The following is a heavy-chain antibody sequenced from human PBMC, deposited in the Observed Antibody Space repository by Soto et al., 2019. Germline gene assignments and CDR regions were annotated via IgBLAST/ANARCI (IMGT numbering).Heavy chain of an antibody. V-gene: IGHV1-2*04. J-gene: IGHJ4*02. Sequence: ASVKVSCKTSGYTFKAYYIHWVRQAPGQGLEWMGWINPNSGGTKYAQKFQDWVTMTSATSTSTAYMELSRLRSGDTAVYYCARTEEIGYSSSWYQFDYWGQGTLVTVSS. D-gene: IGHD6-13*01. CDR1: GYTFKAYY. CDR2: INPNSGGT. CDR3: ARTEEIGYSSSWYQFDY.